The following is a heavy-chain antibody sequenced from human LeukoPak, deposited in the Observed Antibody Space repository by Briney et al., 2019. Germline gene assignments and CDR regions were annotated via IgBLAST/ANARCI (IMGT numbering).Heavy chain of an antibody. CDR3: ARGSRSSSSFDWFDP. CDR1: GITLSNYG. V-gene: IGHV3-23*01. D-gene: IGHD6-6*01. Sequence: GGSLRLSCAVSGITLSNYGMSWVRQAPGKGLEWVAGISDSGGSTNYADSVKGRFTISRDNPKNTLYLQMNSLRAEDTAVYYCARGSRSSSSFDWFDPWGQGTLVTVSS. J-gene: IGHJ5*02. CDR2: ISDSGGST.